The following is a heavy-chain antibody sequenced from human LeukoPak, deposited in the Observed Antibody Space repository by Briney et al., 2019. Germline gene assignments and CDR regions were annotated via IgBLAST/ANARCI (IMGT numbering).Heavy chain of an antibody. CDR3: ARDSGERGSGSYLIAY. V-gene: IGHV1-2*02. CDR2: INPNSGGT. CDR1: GYTFTGHY. J-gene: IGHJ4*02. D-gene: IGHD3-10*01. Sequence: ASVKVSCKASGYTFTGHYMHWVRQAPGQGLEWMGWINPNSGGTNYAQKFQGRVTITRNTSISTAYMELSRLRSDDTAVYYCARDSGERGSGSYLIAYWGQGTLVTVSS.